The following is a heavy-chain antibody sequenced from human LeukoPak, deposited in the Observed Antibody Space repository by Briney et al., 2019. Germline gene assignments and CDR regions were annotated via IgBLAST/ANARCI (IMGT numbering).Heavy chain of an antibody. CDR3: AKDRAQQLVLDF. D-gene: IGHD6-13*01. J-gene: IGHJ4*02. V-gene: IGHV3-23*01. CDR2: IIGSGSST. CDR1: GFTFSSYA. Sequence: PGGSLRLSCAASGFTFSSYAMIWVRQAPGKGLEWVSAIIGSGSSTYYADSVKGRFTISRDNSKKTLFLQMNSLRAEDTAVYYCAKDRAQQLVLDFWGQGTLVTVSS.